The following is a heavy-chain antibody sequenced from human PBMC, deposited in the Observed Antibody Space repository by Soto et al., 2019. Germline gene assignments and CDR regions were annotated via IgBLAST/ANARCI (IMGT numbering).Heavy chain of an antibody. CDR3: ARDKLTGLFDY. CDR2: INHSGST. CDR1: GGSFSGYY. V-gene: IGHV4-34*01. Sequence: QVQLQQWGAGLLKPSETLSLTCAVYGGSFSGYYWTWIRQPPGTGLEWIGEINHSGSTNYNPSLNRRATISVDTSKTQFFLKLTSVTAADTAVYYCARDKLTGLFDYWGQGTLVTVSS. D-gene: IGHD2-8*02. J-gene: IGHJ4*02.